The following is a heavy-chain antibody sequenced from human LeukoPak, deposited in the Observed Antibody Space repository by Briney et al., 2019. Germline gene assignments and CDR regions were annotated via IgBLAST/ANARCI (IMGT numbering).Heavy chain of an antibody. CDR1: GFTFSDYY. CDR2: ISSSSSYT. D-gene: IGHD1-14*01. Sequence: GGSLGLSCAASGFTFSDYYMSWIRQAPGKGLEWVSYISSSSSYTNYADSVKGRFTISRDNAKNSLYLQMNSLRAEDTAVYYCARDRYGIRRDYFDYWGQGILVTVSS. V-gene: IGHV3-11*06. CDR3: ARDRYGIRRDYFDY. J-gene: IGHJ4*02.